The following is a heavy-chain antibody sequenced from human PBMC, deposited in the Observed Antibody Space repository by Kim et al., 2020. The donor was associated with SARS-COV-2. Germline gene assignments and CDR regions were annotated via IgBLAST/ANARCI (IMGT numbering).Heavy chain of an antibody. CDR3: AKEASITIFGVVSKGFDY. J-gene: IGHJ4*02. Sequence: GGSLRLSCAASGFTFDDYTMHWVRQAPGKGLEWVSLISWDGGSTYYADSVKGRFTISRDNSKNSLYLQMNSLRTEDTALYYCAKEASITIFGVVSKGFDYWGQGTLVTVSS. V-gene: IGHV3-43*01. CDR2: ISWDGGST. CDR1: GFTFDDYT. D-gene: IGHD3-3*01.